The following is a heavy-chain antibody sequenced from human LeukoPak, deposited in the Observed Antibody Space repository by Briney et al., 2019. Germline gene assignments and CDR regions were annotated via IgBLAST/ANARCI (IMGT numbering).Heavy chain of an antibody. CDR3: ARGSRDR. CDR2: IKQDGSEK. Sequence: GGSLRLSCAASGFTFSGYWMSWVRQAPGKGLEWVANIKQDGSEKYYVDSVKGRFTISRDNAKNSLYLQMNSLRAEDTAVYYCARGSRDRWGQGTLVTVSS. D-gene: IGHD5-24*01. J-gene: IGHJ4*02. CDR1: GFTFSGYW. V-gene: IGHV3-7*01.